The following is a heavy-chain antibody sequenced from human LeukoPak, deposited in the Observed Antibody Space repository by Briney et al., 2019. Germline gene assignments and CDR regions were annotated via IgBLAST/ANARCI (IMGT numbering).Heavy chain of an antibody. CDR2: ISGSGSGGST. CDR1: GFTFSSSA. D-gene: IGHD4-17*01. Sequence: GGSLRLSCAASGFTFSSSAMSWVRQAPGKGLEWVSNISGSGSGGSTYYADSVKGRFTVSRDNARNSLELQMNSLRAEDTAVYYCARSRRDGDYLFNAFDIWGQGTMVTVSS. V-gene: IGHV3-23*01. J-gene: IGHJ3*02. CDR3: ARSRRDGDYLFNAFDI.